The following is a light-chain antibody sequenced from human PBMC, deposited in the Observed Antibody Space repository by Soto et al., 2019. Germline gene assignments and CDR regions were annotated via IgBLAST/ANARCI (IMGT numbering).Light chain of an antibody. J-gene: IGKJ3*01. CDR2: TTS. CDR3: QPCGGSPLFS. CDR1: QSVTSSC. V-gene: IGKV3-20*01. Sequence: EIVLTQSPATLSLSPGERATLSCTASQSVTSSCLAWYQRKPGQAPRLLIHTTSTRATDIPDRFSGSGSGTDFTVTISRLQTEDFAVYYCQPCGGSPLFSFVHGTRVDI.